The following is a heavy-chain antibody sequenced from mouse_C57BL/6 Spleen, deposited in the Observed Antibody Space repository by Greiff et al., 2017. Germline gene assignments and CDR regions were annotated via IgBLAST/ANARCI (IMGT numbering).Heavy chain of an antibody. D-gene: IGHD2-4*01. CDR2: IYPGDGDT. V-gene: IGHV1-82*01. CDR3: ARGGYDYETLDY. Sequence: VQLVESGPELVKPGASVKISCKASGYAFSSSWMNWVKQRPGKGLEWIGRIYPGDGDTNYNGKFKGKATLTADKSSSTAYMQLSSLTSEDSAVYFCARGGYDYETLDYWGQGTTLTVSS. CDR1: GYAFSSSW. J-gene: IGHJ2*01.